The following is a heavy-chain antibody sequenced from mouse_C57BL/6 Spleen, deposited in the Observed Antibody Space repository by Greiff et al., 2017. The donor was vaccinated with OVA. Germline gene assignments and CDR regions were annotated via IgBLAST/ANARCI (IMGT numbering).Heavy chain of an antibody. J-gene: IGHJ2*01. D-gene: IGHD1-1*01. CDR2: IHPNSGST. V-gene: IGHV1-64*01. CDR3: ATLYYGSSYLDY. CDR1: GYTFTSYW. Sequence: VQLQQPGAELVKPGASVKLSCKASGYTFTSYWMHWVKQRPGQGLEWIGMIHPNSGSTNYNEKFKSKATLTVDKSSSTAYMQLSSLTSEDSAVYYCATLYYGSSYLDYWGQGTTLTVSS.